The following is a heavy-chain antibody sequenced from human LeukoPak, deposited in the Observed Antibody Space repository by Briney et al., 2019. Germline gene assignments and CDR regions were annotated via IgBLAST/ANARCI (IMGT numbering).Heavy chain of an antibody. Sequence: SETLSLTCAVYGGSFSGYYWSWIRQPPGKGLEWIGENNHSGSTNDNPSLKSRVTIAVDTSKSQFSLKLSSVTAADTAVYYCARIAMNWFDPWGQGTLVTVSS. CDR3: ARIAMNWFDP. CDR1: GGSFSGYY. J-gene: IGHJ5*02. CDR2: NNHSGST. V-gene: IGHV4-34*01.